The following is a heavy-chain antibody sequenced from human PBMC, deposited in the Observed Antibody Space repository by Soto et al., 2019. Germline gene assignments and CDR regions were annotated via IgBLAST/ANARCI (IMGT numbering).Heavy chain of an antibody. Sequence: GESLKISCKGSGYSFTSYWIGWVRQMPGKGLHCIGIMLPSHSYTHSTPSFQGHVTFSAVNSISTAYLQWISLKASDTSLYYCAILSVSMVWGVDPYYYYGMDVWCQGTTVTVSS. CDR3: AILSVSMVWGVDPYYYYGMDV. V-gene: IGHV5-10-1*01. CDR1: GYSFTSYW. J-gene: IGHJ6*02. CDR2: MLPSHSYT. D-gene: IGHD3-10*01.